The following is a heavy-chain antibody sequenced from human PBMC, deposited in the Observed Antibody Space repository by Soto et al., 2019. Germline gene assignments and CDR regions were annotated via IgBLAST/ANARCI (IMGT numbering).Heavy chain of an antibody. CDR2: ISAYNGNT. CDR1: GYTFTSYG. CDR3: ARDLPTTIFGVDYYYYGMDV. J-gene: IGHJ6*02. Sequence: ASVKVSCKASGYTFTSYGISWVRQAPGQGLEWMGWISAYNGNTNYAQKLQGRVTMTTDTSTSTAYMELRSLRSDDTAVYYCARDLPTTIFGVDYYYYGMDVWGQGTTVTVSS. V-gene: IGHV1-18*01. D-gene: IGHD3-3*01.